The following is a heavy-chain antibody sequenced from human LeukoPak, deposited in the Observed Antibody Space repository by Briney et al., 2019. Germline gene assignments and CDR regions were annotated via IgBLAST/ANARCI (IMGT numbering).Heavy chain of an antibody. CDR3: ARENIVVVPAAYYYMDV. CDR2: ISSSGSTI. CDR1: GFTCRDYY. D-gene: IGHD2-2*01. V-gene: IGHV3-11*01. Sequence: GGSLRLACAAAGFTCRDYYMSWIREAPGKGLEWVSYISSSGSTIYYADSVKGRFTISRDNAKNSLYLQMNSMRAEDTAVYYCARENIVVVPAAYYYMDVWGKGTTVTVSS. J-gene: IGHJ6*03.